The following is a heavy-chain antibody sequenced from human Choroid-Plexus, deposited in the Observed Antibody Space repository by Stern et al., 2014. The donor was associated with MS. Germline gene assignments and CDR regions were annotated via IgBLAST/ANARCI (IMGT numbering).Heavy chain of an antibody. CDR1: GFTFGSCA. D-gene: IGHD2/OR15-2a*01. CDR2: VSYDGSNK. Sequence: VHLVESGGGVVQPGRPLRLSCVASGFTFGSCAMHWVRQAPGKGLEWVAGVSYDGSNKYYADSVKGRFTISRDNSQNTLYMQMSSRRPEDPAVYYCAKDRQYLTYFFDHWGQGSLVTVSS. CDR3: AKDRQYLTYFFDH. J-gene: IGHJ5*02. V-gene: IGHV3-30*18.